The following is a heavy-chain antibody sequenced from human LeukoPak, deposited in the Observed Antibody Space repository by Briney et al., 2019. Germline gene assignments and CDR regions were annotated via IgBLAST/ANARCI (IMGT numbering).Heavy chain of an antibody. D-gene: IGHD6-19*01. V-gene: IGHV3-30*18. CDR3: AKDLYGSGWYNYFDP. Sequence: GRSLRLSCAASGFTFSDYGMHWVRQAPGKGLEWVAMTSRDGSAEYYADSVKGRFTISRDNSKNTLYLQMNSLRPEDTAVYHCAKDLYGSGWYNYFDPWGQGALVIVSS. J-gene: IGHJ5*02. CDR2: TSRDGSAE. CDR1: GFTFSDYG.